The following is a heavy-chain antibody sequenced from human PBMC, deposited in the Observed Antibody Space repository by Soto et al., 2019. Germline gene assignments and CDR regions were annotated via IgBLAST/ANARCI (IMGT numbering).Heavy chain of an antibody. CDR3: TTDPIAAAGRPYYFDF. J-gene: IGHJ4*02. V-gene: IGHV3-15*07. CDR2: IKSKTDGGTT. D-gene: IGHD6-13*01. CDR1: KITFNDYD. Sequence: PVGSLRLSCAASKITFNDYDMHWVRQAPGKGLEWVGRIKSKTDGGTTDYAAPVKGRFTVSRDDSKTTLYLQMNSLKTEDTAVYYCTTDPIAAAGRPYYFDFWGQGTLVTVSS.